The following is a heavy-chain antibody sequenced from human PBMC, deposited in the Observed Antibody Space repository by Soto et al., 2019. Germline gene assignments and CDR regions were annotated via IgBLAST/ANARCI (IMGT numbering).Heavy chain of an antibody. CDR3: ARDRGDYSKYDY. CDR1: GFTFSSYW. V-gene: IGHV3-7*03. J-gene: IGHJ4*02. CDR2: VKQDGSEK. D-gene: IGHD4-4*01. Sequence: GGSLRLSCAASGFTFSSYWMSWVRQAPGKGLEWVANVKQDGSEKYYVDSVKGRFTISRDNAKNSLYLQMSSLRAEDTAVYYCARDRGDYSKYDYWGQGTLVTVSS.